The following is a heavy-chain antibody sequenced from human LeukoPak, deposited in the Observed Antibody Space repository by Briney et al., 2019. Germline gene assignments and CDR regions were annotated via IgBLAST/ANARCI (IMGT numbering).Heavy chain of an antibody. CDR2: INPNSGGT. V-gene: IGHV1-2*02. Sequence: ASLKVSCKASGYTFTGYYMHWVRQAPGQGLEWMGCINPNSGGTNYAQTFQGRVTMTRDTSISTAYMELSRLRSDDTAVYYCARGIRAYDLDYWGQGTLVTVSS. J-gene: IGHJ4*02. CDR3: ARGIRAYDLDY. CDR1: GYTFTGYY. D-gene: IGHD3-22*01.